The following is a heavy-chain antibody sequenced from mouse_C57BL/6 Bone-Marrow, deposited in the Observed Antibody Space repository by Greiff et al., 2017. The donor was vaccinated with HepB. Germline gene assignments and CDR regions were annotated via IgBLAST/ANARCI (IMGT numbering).Heavy chain of an antibody. CDR3: ARRYYGSSTFAY. D-gene: IGHD1-1*01. CDR1: GFTFSSYG. Sequence: DVMLVESGGDLVKPGGSLKLSCAASGFTFSSYGMSWVRQTPDKRLEWVATISSGGSYTYYPDSVKGRFTISRDNAKNTLYLQMSSLKSEDTAMYYCARRYYGSSTFAYWGQGTLVTVSA. J-gene: IGHJ3*01. V-gene: IGHV5-6*02. CDR2: ISSGGSYT.